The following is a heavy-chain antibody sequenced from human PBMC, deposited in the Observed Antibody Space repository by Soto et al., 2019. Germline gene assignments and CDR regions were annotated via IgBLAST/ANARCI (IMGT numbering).Heavy chain of an antibody. V-gene: IGHV3-30-3*01. Sequence: PGGSLRLSCAASGFTFSSYAMHWVRQAPGKGLEWVAVISYDGSNKYYADSVKGRFTISRDNSKNTLYLQMNSLRAEDTAVYYWGRDDPPGHWGKGTLVTVP. CDR2: ISYDGSNK. J-gene: IGHJ4*02. CDR3: GRDDPPGH. CDR1: GFTFSSYA.